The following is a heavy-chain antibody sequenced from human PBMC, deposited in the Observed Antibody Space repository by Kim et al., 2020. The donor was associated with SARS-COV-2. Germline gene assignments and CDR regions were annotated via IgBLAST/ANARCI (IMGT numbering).Heavy chain of an antibody. CDR1: GYTFTSYG. J-gene: IGHJ6*02. V-gene: IGHV1-18*01. CDR2: ISAYNGNT. CDR3: ARDHRIAARENYYYYYGMDV. D-gene: IGHD6-6*01. Sequence: ASVKVSCKASGYTFTSYGISWVRQAPGQGLEWMGWISAYNGNTNYAQKLQGRVTMTTDTSTSTAYMELRSLRSDDTAVYYCARDHRIAARENYYYYYGMDVWGQGTTVTVSS.